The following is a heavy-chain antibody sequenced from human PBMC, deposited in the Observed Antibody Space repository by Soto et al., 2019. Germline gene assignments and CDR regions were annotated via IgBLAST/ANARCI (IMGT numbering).Heavy chain of an antibody. Sequence: QVQLVQSGAEVKKPGASVKVSCKASGYTFTSYGISWVRQAPGQGLEWMGWISVHNGNTKYAQKLQGRVTMTTDTTTSTAYMEVRSLRSDDTAVCYCARDLNLGLGDYWGQGTLVTVSS. J-gene: IGHJ4*02. CDR1: GYTFTSYG. V-gene: IGHV1-18*01. CDR2: ISVHNGNT. CDR3: ARDLNLGLGDY. D-gene: IGHD7-27*01.